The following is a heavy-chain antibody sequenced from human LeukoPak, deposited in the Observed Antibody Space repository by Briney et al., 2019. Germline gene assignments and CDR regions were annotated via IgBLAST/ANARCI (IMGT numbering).Heavy chain of an antibody. J-gene: IGHJ4*02. Sequence: GGSLRLSCAASGFTFSSYSMNWVRQAPGKGLEWVSYISSSSTIYYADSVKGRFTISRDNAKNSLYLQMNSLRAEDTAVYYCAKDPGRDGYNLNHGPFDYWGQGTLVTVSS. D-gene: IGHD5-24*01. V-gene: IGHV3-48*01. CDR3: AKDPGRDGYNLNHGPFDY. CDR2: ISSSSTI. CDR1: GFTFSSYS.